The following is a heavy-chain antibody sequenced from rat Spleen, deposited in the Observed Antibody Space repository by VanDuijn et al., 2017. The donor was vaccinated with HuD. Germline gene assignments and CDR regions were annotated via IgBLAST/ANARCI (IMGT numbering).Heavy chain of an antibody. CDR2: LNSAGTT. J-gene: IGHJ4*01. V-gene: IGHV3-3*01. CDR1: AYSIISRYR. Sequence: VQLLESGPGLVKPSQSLSLTCSVTAYSIISRYRWNWIRKFPGNKLEWMGHLNSAGTTNYNPSLKSRISITRDTSKNQFFLQVNSVSTEDTATYYCARSRYNNYVMDAWGQGASVTVSA. CDR3: ARSRYNNYVMDA. D-gene: IGHD1-10*01.